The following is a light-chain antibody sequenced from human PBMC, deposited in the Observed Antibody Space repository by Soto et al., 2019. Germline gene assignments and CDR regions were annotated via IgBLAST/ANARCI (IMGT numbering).Light chain of an antibody. V-gene: IGLV2-11*01. J-gene: IGLJ2*01. CDR2: DVS. CDR3: CSYAGSYNYI. CDR1: SSDVGGYNY. Sequence: QSALTQPRSVSGSPGQSVTISCTGTSSDVGGYNYVSWYQQHPGKAPKLMISDVSKRPSGVPDRFSGSKSDNTASLTISGLQAEDEADYYCCSYAGSYNYIFGGGTKLTVL.